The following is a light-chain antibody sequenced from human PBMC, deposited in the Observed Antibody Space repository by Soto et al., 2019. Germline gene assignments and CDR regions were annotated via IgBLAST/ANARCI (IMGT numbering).Light chain of an antibody. CDR3: QQYETFSGT. CDR1: QSISSW. J-gene: IGKJ1*01. V-gene: IGKV1-5*01. CDR2: DAS. Sequence: IQMTQSPSTLSASVGDRVTITCRASQSISSWLAWYQQKPGKAPKLLIYDASSLESGVPSRFSGSGSGTKFTLTIASLQPDDFATYYCQQYETFSGTFGPRTKVDI.